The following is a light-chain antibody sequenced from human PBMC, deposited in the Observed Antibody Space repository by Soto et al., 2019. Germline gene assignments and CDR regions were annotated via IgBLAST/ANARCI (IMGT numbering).Light chain of an antibody. CDR1: QRVSRD. CDR2: DTS. V-gene: IGKV3D-15*01. CDR3: QQYNQWPPLT. Sequence: EIVMTQSPAALSVSPGERVTLSCRASQRVSRDLAWYQQKPGQAPRLLIYDTSTRATGVPARFSGSGSGTEFTLTIRDLQSEDFAVYYCQQYNQWPPLTFGGGTKGDIK. J-gene: IGKJ4*01.